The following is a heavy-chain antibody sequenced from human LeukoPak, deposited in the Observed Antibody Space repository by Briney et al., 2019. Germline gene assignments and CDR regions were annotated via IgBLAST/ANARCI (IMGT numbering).Heavy chain of an antibody. CDR2: IYYTGST. D-gene: IGHD6-13*01. CDR3: ARQQLSQLYYFDN. Sequence: GSLRLSCAASGFTFSSYSMNWVRQPPGKGLEWIGYIYYTGSTNYNPSLKSRVTISVDTSKNQFSLKLSSVTAADTAVYYCARQQLSQLYYFDNWGQGTLVTVSS. J-gene: IGHJ4*02. CDR1: GFTFSSYS. V-gene: IGHV4-59*01.